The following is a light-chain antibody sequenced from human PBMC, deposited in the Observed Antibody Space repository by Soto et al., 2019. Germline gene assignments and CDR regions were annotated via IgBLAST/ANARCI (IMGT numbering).Light chain of an antibody. J-gene: IGKJ1*01. V-gene: IGKV3-15*01. CDR2: GAS. CDR3: QEYDNWPPEGT. Sequence: EIVLTQSPATLSLSPGERATLSCRATQSVSSSNLAWYQQKPGQAPRLLMYGASTRATGIPARFSGSGSGTEFTLTINSLQSEDFAVYYCQEYDNWPPEGTFGQGTKVDIK. CDR1: QSVSSSN.